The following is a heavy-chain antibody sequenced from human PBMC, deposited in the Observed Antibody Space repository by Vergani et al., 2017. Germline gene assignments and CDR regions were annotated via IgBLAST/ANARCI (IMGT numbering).Heavy chain of an antibody. Sequence: EVQLVETGGGLIQPGGSLRLSCAASGFTVSSNYMSWVRQAPGKGLEWVSVISGSGGSTYYADSVKGRFTISRDNSKNTLYLQMNSLRAEDTAVYYCAKDKRSWNYEGASYWGQGTLVTVSS. V-gene: IGHV3-53*02. J-gene: IGHJ4*02. CDR1: GFTVSSNY. CDR3: AKDKRSWNYEGASY. D-gene: IGHD1-7*01. CDR2: ISGSGGST.